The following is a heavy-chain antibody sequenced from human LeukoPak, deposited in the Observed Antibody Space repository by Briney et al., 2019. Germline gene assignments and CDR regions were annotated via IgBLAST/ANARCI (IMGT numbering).Heavy chain of an antibody. D-gene: IGHD6-13*01. V-gene: IGHV1-69*04. CDR1: GYTFTSYA. Sequence: GASVKVSCKASGYTFTSYAMHWVRQAPGQGLEWMGRIIPILGIANYAQKFQGRVTITADKSTSTAYMELSSLRSEDTAVYYCARSLAAAGPHYYYGMDVWGQGTTVTVSS. CDR3: ARSLAAAGPHYYYGMDV. CDR2: IIPILGIA. J-gene: IGHJ6*02.